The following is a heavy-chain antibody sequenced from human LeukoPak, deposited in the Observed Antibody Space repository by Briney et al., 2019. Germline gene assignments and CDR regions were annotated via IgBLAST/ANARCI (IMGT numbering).Heavy chain of an antibody. CDR1: GGSISSGGYS. D-gene: IGHD6-19*01. J-gene: IGHJ4*02. Sequence: SQTLSLTCAVSGGSISSGGYSWSWIRQPPGKGLEWIGYIYHSGSTYYNPSLKSRVTISVDTSKNQFSLKLSSVTAADTAVYYCAKRMYSSGWFDYWGQGTLVTVSS. CDR2: IYHSGST. V-gene: IGHV4-30-2*01. CDR3: AKRMYSSGWFDY.